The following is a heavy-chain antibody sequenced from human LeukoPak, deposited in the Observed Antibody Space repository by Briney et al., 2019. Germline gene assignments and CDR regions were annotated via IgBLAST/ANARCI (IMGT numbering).Heavy chain of an antibody. D-gene: IGHD3-22*01. CDR3: ARQGSSGYYYYFDY. V-gene: IGHV4-39*01. J-gene: IGHJ4*02. CDR1: GGSISSSSYC. CDR2: IYYSGST. Sequence: SETLSLTCTVSGGSISSSSYCWGWIRQPPGKGREGIGRIYYSGSTYYNPSLKSRVTLSVATSTNQFSLKLSSVTAADTAVYYCARQGSSGYYYYFDYWGQGTLVSVSS.